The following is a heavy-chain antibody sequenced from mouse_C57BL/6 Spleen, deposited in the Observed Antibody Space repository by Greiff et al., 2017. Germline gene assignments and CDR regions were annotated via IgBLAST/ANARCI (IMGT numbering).Heavy chain of an antibody. V-gene: IGHV8-8*01. CDR3: ARIFSTGGNYFYWYFDV. CDR1: GFSLRTFGLG. J-gene: IGHJ1*03. Sequence: QVQLKESGPGILHPSQTLSLTCSFSGFSLRTFGLGVGRIRQPSGKGLEWLALIWWDAVKYFNPALKSRLTISKDTSKKQVFLKIANVDTADTATYYCARIFSTGGNYFYWYFDVWGTGTTVTVSS. D-gene: IGHD1-1*02. CDR2: IWWDAVK.